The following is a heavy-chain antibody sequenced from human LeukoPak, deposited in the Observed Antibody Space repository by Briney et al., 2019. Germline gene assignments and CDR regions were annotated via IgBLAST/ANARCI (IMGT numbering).Heavy chain of an antibody. CDR2: INHSGST. CDR1: GGSFSGYY. CDR3: AREYYFYHMDG. V-gene: IGHV4-34*01. J-gene: IGHJ6*03. Sequence: SETLSLTCAVYGGSFSGYYWSWIRQPPGKGLEWIGEINHSGSTNYNPSLKSRVTISVDTSKNQFSLQLSSVTAADTAVYYCAREYYFYHMDGWGEGTTVTVSS.